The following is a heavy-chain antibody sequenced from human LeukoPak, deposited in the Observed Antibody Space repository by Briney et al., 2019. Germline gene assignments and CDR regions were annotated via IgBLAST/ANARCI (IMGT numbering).Heavy chain of an antibody. CDR1: GFTLKNYW. CDR2: INQDGSEK. CDR3: ARGSIAYYYMDV. D-gene: IGHD3-22*01. Sequence: GGSLRLSCGASGFTLKNYWMSWVRQAPGEGLEWVANINQDGSEKYYVDSVKGRLTTSRDNAKNSLYLQMNSLRVEDTAVYYCARGSIAYYYMDVWGKGTTVTISS. J-gene: IGHJ6*03. V-gene: IGHV3-7*04.